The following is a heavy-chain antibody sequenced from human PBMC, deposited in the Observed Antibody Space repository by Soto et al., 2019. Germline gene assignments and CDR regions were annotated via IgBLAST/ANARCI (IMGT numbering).Heavy chain of an antibody. Sequence: SVKVSCKASGGTFSSYAISWVRQAPGQGLEWMGGIIPIFGTANYAQKFQGRVTITADESTSTAYMELSSLRSEDTAVYYCARDDVGNIAAAPLDYYYYGMDVWGQGTTVTVSS. V-gene: IGHV1-69*13. CDR1: GGTFSSYA. J-gene: IGHJ6*02. CDR2: IIPIFGTA. D-gene: IGHD6-13*01. CDR3: ARDDVGNIAAAPLDYYYYGMDV.